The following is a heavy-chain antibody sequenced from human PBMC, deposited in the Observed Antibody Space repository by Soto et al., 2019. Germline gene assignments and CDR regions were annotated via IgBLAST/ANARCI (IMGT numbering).Heavy chain of an antibody. CDR3: AKAAMPSFDY. CDR2: ISYDGSNK. Sequence: GGSLRLSCAASGFTFSSYGMHWVRQAPGKGLEWVAVISYDGSNKYYADSVKGRFTISRDNSKNTLYLQMNSLRAEDTAVYYCAKAAMPSFDYCGQGTLVTVSS. J-gene: IGHJ4*02. V-gene: IGHV3-30*18. D-gene: IGHD2-2*01. CDR1: GFTFSSYG.